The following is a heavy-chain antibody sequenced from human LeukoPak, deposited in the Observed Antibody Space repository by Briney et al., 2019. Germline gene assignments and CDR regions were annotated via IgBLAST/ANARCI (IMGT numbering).Heavy chain of an antibody. CDR3: ARGVRNFDY. CDR1: GYTFTSYG. CDR2: INPSGGST. D-gene: IGHD2-2*01. Sequence: ASVKVSCKAPGYTFTSYGISWVRQAPGQGLEWMGIINPSGGSTSYAQKFQGRVTMTRDTSTSTVYMELSSLRSEDTAVYYCARGVRNFDYWGQGTLVTVSS. V-gene: IGHV1-46*01. J-gene: IGHJ4*02.